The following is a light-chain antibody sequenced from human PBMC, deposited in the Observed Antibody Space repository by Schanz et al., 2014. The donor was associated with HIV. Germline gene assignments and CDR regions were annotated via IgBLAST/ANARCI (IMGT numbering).Light chain of an antibody. J-gene: IGLJ2*01. CDR3: AAWDVNLNGPV. CDR1: IYTIARRT. CDR2: NDD. V-gene: IGLV1-44*01. Sequence: QSVLTQPPSVSGIPGQTVTISCSGSIYTIARRTVDWYQHLPGTAPRLLIHNDDRRPSGVPERFSASKSGTSASLVISGLQSEDEADYYCAAWDVNLNGPVFGGGTKLTVL.